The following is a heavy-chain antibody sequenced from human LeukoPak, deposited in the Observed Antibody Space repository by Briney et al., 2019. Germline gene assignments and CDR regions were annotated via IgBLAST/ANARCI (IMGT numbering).Heavy chain of an antibody. J-gene: IGHJ4*02. CDR1: GDSISSSNW. CDR3: ARNGGNSDFDY. V-gene: IGHV4-4*02. D-gene: IGHD4-23*01. Sequence: SETLSLTCAVSGDSISSSNWWTWVCQPPGKGLEWIGEIYHSGNTNYNPSLKSRVTMSVDKSKNQFSLNLNSVTAADTAVYYCARNGGNSDFDYWGQGTLVTVSS. CDR2: IYHSGNT.